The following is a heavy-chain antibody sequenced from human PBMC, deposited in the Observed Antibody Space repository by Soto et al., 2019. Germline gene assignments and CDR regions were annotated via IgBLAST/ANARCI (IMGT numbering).Heavy chain of an antibody. V-gene: IGHV3-30*18. D-gene: IGHD3-3*01. CDR2: ISYDGSNK. CDR1: GFTFSSYG. J-gene: IGHJ3*02. CDR3: AKEEIAYYDFWSGYYTGPAFDI. Sequence: PGGSLRLSCAASGFTFSSYGMHWVRQAPGKGLEWVAVISYDGSNKYYADSVKGRFTISRDNSKNTLYLQMNSLRAEDTAVYYCAKEEIAYYDFWSGYYTGPAFDIWGQGTMVTVSS.